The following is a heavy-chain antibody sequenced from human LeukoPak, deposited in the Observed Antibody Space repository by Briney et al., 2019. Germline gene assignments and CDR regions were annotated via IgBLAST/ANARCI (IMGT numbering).Heavy chain of an antibody. CDR2: IDRNGDST. Sequence: GGSPRLSCAASGFTFDDYGMSWVRQAPGKGLEWVSGIDRNGDSTGYADSVKGRFTISRDNAKSSLYLQMNSLRAEDTAVYYCARVVNEKINSGYYSDYWGQGTLVTVSS. D-gene: IGHD3-22*01. J-gene: IGHJ4*02. CDR1: GFTFDDYG. V-gene: IGHV3-20*04. CDR3: ARVVNEKINSGYYSDY.